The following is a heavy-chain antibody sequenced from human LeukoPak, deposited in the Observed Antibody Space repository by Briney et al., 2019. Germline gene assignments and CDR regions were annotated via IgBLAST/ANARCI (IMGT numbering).Heavy chain of an antibody. V-gene: IGHV5-51*01. J-gene: IGHJ6*02. D-gene: IGHD2-2*01. CDR1: GYSFATHW. Sequence: GESLKISCEGSGYSFATHWIGWVRQRPGKGLEWMGIIYPADSDTRYSPAFQGQVTISADKSIRTAYLQWSSLKASDTAMYYCGRLDGSSWVNGMDVWGQGTTVTVSS. CDR2: IYPADSDT. CDR3: GRLDGSSWVNGMDV.